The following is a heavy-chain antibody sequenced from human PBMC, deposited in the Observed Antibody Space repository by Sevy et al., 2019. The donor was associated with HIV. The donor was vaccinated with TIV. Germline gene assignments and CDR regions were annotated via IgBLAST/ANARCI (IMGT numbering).Heavy chain of an antibody. CDR3: ARFRVVYYYYGMDV. CDR2: ISSSSSYI. J-gene: IGHJ6*02. CDR1: GFTFSSYS. V-gene: IGHV3-21*01. Sequence: GGSLRLSCAASGFTFSSYSINWVRQAPGKGLEWVSSISSSSSYIYYADSVKGRFTISRDNAKNSLYLQMNSLRAEDTAVYYCARFRVVYYYYGMDVWGQGTTVTVSS.